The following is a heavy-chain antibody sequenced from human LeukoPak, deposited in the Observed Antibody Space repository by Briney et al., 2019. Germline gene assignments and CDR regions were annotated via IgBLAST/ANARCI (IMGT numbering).Heavy chain of an antibody. D-gene: IGHD2-15*01. CDR2: IYFSGST. Sequence: ETPSLTRTVSLGSTSRYNTSWIRPTPQKRLERVGYIYFSGSTTYNTPPTSRVTISVDTSKTHSSLKLSSVTAADTAVYYCAMKLYCSGGSCYSFLDYWGHRTLVTVSS. V-gene: IGHV4-59*01. CDR1: LGSTSRYN. CDR3: AMKLYCSGGSCYSFLDY. J-gene: IGHJ4*01.